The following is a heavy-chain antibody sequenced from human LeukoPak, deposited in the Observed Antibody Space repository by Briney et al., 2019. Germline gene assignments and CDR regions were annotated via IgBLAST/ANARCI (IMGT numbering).Heavy chain of an antibody. CDR3: ARVPGMTTVTTSYYYMDV. V-gene: IGHV3-11*01. D-gene: IGHD4-17*01. J-gene: IGHJ6*03. CDR2: ISSSGSTI. Sequence: GGSLRLSCAASGFTFSDYYMSWIRQAPGKGLEWVSYISSSGSTIYYADSVKGRFTISKDNAKNSLYLQMNSLRAEDTAVYYCARVPGMTTVTTSYYYMDVWGKGTTVTVSS. CDR1: GFTFSDYY.